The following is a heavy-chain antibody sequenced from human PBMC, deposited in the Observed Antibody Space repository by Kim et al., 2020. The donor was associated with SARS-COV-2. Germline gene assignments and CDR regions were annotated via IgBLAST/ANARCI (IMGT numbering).Heavy chain of an antibody. CDR2: RSYFGTT. CDR3: ASLVTRRWVDP. CDR1: CGSITSNTDY. V-gene: IGHV4-39*01. Sequence: SETLSLTCSVSCGSITSNTDYWGWIRQPPGKGLEWLGSRSYFGTTFYNQSLKSRVSISVDTSKSQFSLELTSVTAADTAVYYCASLVTRRWVDPWGQGILVTVSS. J-gene: IGHJ5*02. D-gene: IGHD3-16*02.